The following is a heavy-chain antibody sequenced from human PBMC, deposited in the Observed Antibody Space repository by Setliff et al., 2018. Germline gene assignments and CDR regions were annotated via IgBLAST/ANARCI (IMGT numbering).Heavy chain of an antibody. CDR1: GFTFSDHY. D-gene: IGHD6-19*01. J-gene: IGHJ3*02. V-gene: IGHV3-72*01. CDR3: ARDRGYSTGWWPFDI. CDR2: SRDKANKYTT. Sequence: GGSLRLSCEGSGFTFSDHYIDWVRQAPGKGLEWIGRSRDKANKYTTEYAASVQCRFIISRDDSKDSLYLQMYDLEIEDTAIYYCARDRGYSTGWWPFDIWGQGTMVTVSS.